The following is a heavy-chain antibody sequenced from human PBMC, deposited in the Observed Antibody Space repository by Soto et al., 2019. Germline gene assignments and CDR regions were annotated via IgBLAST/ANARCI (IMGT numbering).Heavy chain of an antibody. CDR1: GFTFSSYA. CDR2: ISGSGGST. D-gene: IGHD3-3*01. V-gene: IGHV3-23*01. CDR3: AKDRVPSDFRSGYSQNGKFDY. Sequence: GGSLRLSCAASGFTFSSYAMSWVRQAPGKGLEWVSAISGSGGSTYYADSVKGRFTISRDNSKNTLYLQMNSLRAEDTAVYYCAKDRVPSDFRSGYSQNGKFDYWGQGTLVTVAS. J-gene: IGHJ4*02.